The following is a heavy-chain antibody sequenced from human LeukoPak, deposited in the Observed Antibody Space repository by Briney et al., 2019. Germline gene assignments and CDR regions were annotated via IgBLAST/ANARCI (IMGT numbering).Heavy chain of an antibody. CDR2: IIPIFGTA. J-gene: IGHJ5*02. CDR1: GGTFSSYA. V-gene: IGHV1-69*05. Sequence: ASVKVSCKASGGTFSSYAISWVRQAPGQGLEWMGGIIPIFGTANYAQKFQGRVTMTRDTSTSTVYMELSSLRSEDTAVYYCAREGIHYDSSGYDWFDPWGQGTLVTVSS. D-gene: IGHD3-22*01. CDR3: AREGIHYDSSGYDWFDP.